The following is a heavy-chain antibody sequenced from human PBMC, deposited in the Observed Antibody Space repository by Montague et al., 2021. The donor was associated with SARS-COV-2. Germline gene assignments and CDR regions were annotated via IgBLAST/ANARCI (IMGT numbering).Heavy chain of an antibody. CDR3: ARLRDGVVPSPILGIGPYFTYCYIDV. V-gene: IGHV4-34*01. D-gene: IGHD2-15*01. Sequence: SETLSLTCAVHAGSFSGYSWNWIRQPTGKGLEWIGEINHGGNTNYNPSLKNRLTISVDTSKNQFSLKLTSLAATDTAVYYCARLRDGVVPSPILGIGPYFTYCYIDVWGNGTPVTVSS. CDR2: INHGGNT. CDR1: AGSFSGYS. J-gene: IGHJ6*03.